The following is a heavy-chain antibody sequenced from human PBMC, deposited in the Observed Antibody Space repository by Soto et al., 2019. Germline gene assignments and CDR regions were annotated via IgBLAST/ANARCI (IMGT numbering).Heavy chain of an antibody. V-gene: IGHV3-23*01. CDR2: MSGSGGST. Sequence: EVQLLESGGGLVQPGGSLRLSCAASGSNFRSYVMSWVRQAPGKGLEWVAGMSGSGGSTYYADSVKGRFTISRDNSKNTLYLEMNSLRAEDTAVYYCAKDREGCGTTKCYLYGMDVWGQGTTVAVSS. D-gene: IGHD2-2*01. CDR1: GSNFRSYV. CDR3: AKDREGCGTTKCYLYGMDV. J-gene: IGHJ6*02.